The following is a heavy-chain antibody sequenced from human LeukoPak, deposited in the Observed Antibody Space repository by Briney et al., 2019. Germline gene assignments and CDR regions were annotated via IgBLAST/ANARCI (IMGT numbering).Heavy chain of an antibody. CDR2: INHSGST. J-gene: IGHJ6*02. V-gene: IGHV4-30-2*01. CDR3: ARDPQYSRSSGGYYHYGMDV. D-gene: IGHD6-6*01. CDR1: GGSISSGGYS. Sequence: SETLSLTCAVSGGSISSGGYSWSWIRQPPGKGLEWIGEINHSGSTNYNPSLKSRVTISVDTSKNQFSLKLSSVTAADTAVYYCARDPQYSRSSGGYYHYGMDVWGQGTTVTVSS.